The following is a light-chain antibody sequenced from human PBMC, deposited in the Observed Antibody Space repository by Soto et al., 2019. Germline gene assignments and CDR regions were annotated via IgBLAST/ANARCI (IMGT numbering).Light chain of an antibody. CDR2: GAS. CDR1: QSVSSSY. J-gene: IGKJ1*01. V-gene: IGKV3-20*01. Sequence: EIVLTQSPGTLSLSAGERATLSCRASQSVSSSYLAWYQQKPGQAHRLLIYGASSRATGIPDRFSVSGSGTDFALTISRLEPEDFAVYYCQQYGSSQGWTFGQGTKVDIK. CDR3: QQYGSSQGWT.